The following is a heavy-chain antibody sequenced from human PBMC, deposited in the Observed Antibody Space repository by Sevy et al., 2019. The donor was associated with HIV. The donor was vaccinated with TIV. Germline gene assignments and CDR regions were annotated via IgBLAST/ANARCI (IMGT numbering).Heavy chain of an antibody. CDR3: AREGRMGNVHYDSSGYGYYYYYGMDV. D-gene: IGHD3-22*01. Sequence: GGSLRLSCAASGFTVSSNYMSWVRQAPGKGLEWVSVIYSGGSTYYADSVKGRFTISRDNSKNTLYLQMNSLRAEDTAVYYCAREGRMGNVHYDSSGYGYYYYYGMDVWAQGTTVTVSS. V-gene: IGHV3-53*01. CDR2: IYSGGST. CDR1: GFTVSSNY. J-gene: IGHJ6*02.